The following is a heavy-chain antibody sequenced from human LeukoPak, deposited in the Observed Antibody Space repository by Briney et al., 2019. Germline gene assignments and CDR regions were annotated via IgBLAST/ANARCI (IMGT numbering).Heavy chain of an antibody. V-gene: IGHV4-38-2*02. D-gene: IGHD2-15*01. CDR2: IYYSGST. Sequence: SETLSLTCTVSGYSISSSYYWGWIRQPPGKGLEWIGSIYYSGSTYYNPSLKSRVTISVDTSKNQFSLKLSSVTAADTAVYYCARGGGGSRSNPSRLDPWGQGTLVTVSS. CDR1: GYSISSSYY. CDR3: ARGGGGSRSNPSRLDP. J-gene: IGHJ5*02.